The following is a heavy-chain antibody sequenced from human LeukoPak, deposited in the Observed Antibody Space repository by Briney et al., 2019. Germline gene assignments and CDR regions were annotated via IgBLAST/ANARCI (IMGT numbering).Heavy chain of an antibody. Sequence: EASVKVSCKASGYTFTSYGISWVRQAPGEGLEWMGWISAYTGNTNYAQKLQGRVTMTTDTSTSTAYMELRSLRSDDTAVYYCARGYGYNYYYYYMDVWGKGTTVTVSS. D-gene: IGHD3-16*01. CDR3: ARGYGYNYYYYYMDV. J-gene: IGHJ6*03. V-gene: IGHV1-18*01. CDR2: ISAYTGNT. CDR1: GYTFTSYG.